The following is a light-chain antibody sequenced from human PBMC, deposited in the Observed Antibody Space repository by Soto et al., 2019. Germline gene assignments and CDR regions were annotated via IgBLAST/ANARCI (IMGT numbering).Light chain of an antibody. CDR2: DAS. Sequence: IVWTQSPATMSLSPGERATLSCRASQSVSSYLAWYQQKPGQAPRLLIYDASNRATGIPARFSVSGSGTDFTLTISRLENEDFAVYYCQQRSNWTRTFGQGTRLEIK. CDR1: QSVSSY. V-gene: IGKV3-11*01. J-gene: IGKJ5*01. CDR3: QQRSNWTRT.